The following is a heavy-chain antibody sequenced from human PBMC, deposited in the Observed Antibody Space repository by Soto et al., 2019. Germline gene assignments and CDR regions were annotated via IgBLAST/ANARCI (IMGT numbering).Heavy chain of an antibody. J-gene: IGHJ4*02. D-gene: IGHD2-15*01. CDR3: AKVRMPTYYFDY. CDR2: ISGSGGST. V-gene: IGHV3-23*01. CDR1: GFTFSSYA. Sequence: EVQLLESGGGLVQPGGSLRLFCAASGFTFSSYAMSWVRQAPGKGLEWVSAISGSGGSTYYADSVKGRFTISRDNSKNTLYLQMNSLRAEDTAVYYCAKVRMPTYYFDYWGQGTLVTVSS.